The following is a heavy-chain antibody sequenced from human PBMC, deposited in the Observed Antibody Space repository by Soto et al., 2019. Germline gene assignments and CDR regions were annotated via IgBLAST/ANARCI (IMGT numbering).Heavy chain of an antibody. V-gene: IGHV4-59*01. CDR2: IYYSGST. CDR3: AREGYSSGWYFGY. Sequence: PSETLSLTCTVSGGSISSYYWSWIRQPPGKGLEWIGYIYYSGSTNYNPSLKSRVTISVDTSKNQFSLKLSSVTAADTAVYYCAREGYSSGWYFGYWGQGTLVTVSS. J-gene: IGHJ4*02. CDR1: GGSISSYY. D-gene: IGHD6-19*01.